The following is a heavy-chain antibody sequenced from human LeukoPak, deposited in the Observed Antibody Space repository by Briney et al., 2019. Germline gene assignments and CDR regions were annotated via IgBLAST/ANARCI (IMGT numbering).Heavy chain of an antibody. CDR3: ASTGRVAATKYYFDY. J-gene: IGHJ4*02. CDR1: GGSFSDYY. Sequence: SETLSLTCAVYGGSFSDYYWSWIRQPPGKGLEWIGEINPSGSTNYSPSLKSRVTISVDTSKNQFSLKLSSVTAADTAVYYCASTGRVAATKYYFDYWGQGTLVTVSS. D-gene: IGHD2-15*01. V-gene: IGHV4-34*01. CDR2: INPSGST.